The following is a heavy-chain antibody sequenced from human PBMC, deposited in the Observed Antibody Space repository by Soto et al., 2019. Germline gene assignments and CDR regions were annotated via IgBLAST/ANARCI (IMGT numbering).Heavy chain of an antibody. CDR1: GGSISSGGYS. CDR3: ARGGDLIAVASFDY. Sequence: SETLSLSCAVSGGSISSGGYSWSWIRQPPGKGLEWIGYIYYSGSTNYNPSLKSRVTISVDTSKNQFSLKLSSVTAADTAVYYCARGGDLIAVASFDYWGQGTLVTVPQ. D-gene: IGHD6-19*01. J-gene: IGHJ4*02. CDR2: IYYSGST. V-gene: IGHV4-61*08.